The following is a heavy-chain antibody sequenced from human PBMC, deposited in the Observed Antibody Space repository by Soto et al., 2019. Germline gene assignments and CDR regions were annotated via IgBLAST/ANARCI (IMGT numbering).Heavy chain of an antibody. CDR2: ISYDGSTK. CDR3: AKIPYYSESSGYTGAFDI. V-gene: IGHV3-30*18. D-gene: IGHD3-22*01. CDR1: GFTFSSYG. Sequence: SMRLSCAGSGFTFSSYGMHGVSQDPGQGLDCVAVISYDGSTKYYADSVKGRFTISRDNSKNTQYLQMNSLRSEDTTVYYCAKIPYYSESSGYTGAFDIWGQ. J-gene: IGHJ3*02.